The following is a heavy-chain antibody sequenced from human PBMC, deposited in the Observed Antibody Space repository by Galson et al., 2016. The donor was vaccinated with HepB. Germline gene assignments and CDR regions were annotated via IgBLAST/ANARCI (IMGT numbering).Heavy chain of an antibody. CDR1: EFTFSSYH. D-gene: IGHD1-1*01. Sequence: SVKVSCKASEFTFSSYHMHWVRQAPGQGLEWVGLINPSGDFTAYAPKFQGRVSTTRDKSTTTLYMHLSSLTSEDTAVYYCASETGTTVYSWGQGTRVTVSS. CDR2: INPSGDFT. CDR3: ASETGTTVYS. V-gene: IGHV1-46*01. J-gene: IGHJ4*02.